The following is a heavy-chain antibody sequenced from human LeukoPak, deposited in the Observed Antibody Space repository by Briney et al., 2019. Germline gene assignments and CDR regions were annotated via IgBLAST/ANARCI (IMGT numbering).Heavy chain of an antibody. CDR2: IYYSGST. V-gene: IGHV4-59*06. CDR1: GFTVSSNY. CDR3: ARGRIVVVPAAIRGEYYFDY. J-gene: IGHJ4*02. D-gene: IGHD2-2*02. Sequence: PGGSLRLSCAASGFTVSSNYMSWVRQAPGKGLEWIGYIYYSGSTYYNPSLKSRVTISVDTSKNQFSLKLSSVTAADTAVYYCARGRIVVVPAAIRGEYYFDYWGQGTLVTVSS.